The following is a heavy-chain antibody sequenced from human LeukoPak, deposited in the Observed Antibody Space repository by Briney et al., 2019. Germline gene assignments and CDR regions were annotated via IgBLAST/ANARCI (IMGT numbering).Heavy chain of an antibody. D-gene: IGHD2-2*01. CDR3: ARYCSSTSCYYYYGMDV. Sequence: AGGSLRLSCAASGFTFSSYWMSWVRQAPGKGLEWVANIKQDGSEKYYVDSVKGRFTISRDNAKNSLYLQMNSLRAEDTAVYYCARYCSSTSCYYYYGMDVWGQGTTVTVSS. CDR1: GFTFSSYW. CDR2: IKQDGSEK. V-gene: IGHV3-7*01. J-gene: IGHJ6*02.